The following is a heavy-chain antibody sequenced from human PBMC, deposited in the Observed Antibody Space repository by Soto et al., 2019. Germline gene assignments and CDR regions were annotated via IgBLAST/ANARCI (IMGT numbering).Heavy chain of an antibody. D-gene: IGHD2-15*01. CDR1: GGSIGGVGYC. CDR2: IYYSGST. Sequence: PSETLSLTWTVSGGSIGGVGYCWSWIRQHTGKGLEWIGYIYYSGSTYYNPSLKSRVTISVDTSKNQFSLKLSSVTAADTAVYYCARDTPHLGYCSGGSCYSEAFDIWGQGTMVTVSS. V-gene: IGHV4-31*02. J-gene: IGHJ3*02. CDR3: ARDTPHLGYCSGGSCYSEAFDI.